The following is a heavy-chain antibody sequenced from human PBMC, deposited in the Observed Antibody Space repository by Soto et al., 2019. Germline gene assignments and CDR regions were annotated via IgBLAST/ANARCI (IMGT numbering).Heavy chain of an antibody. CDR3: ARDPYRRRDILTGYWYYFDY. CDR2: ISAYNGNT. Sequence: ASVKVSCKASGYTFTSYGISWVRQAPGQGLEWMGWISAYNGNTNYAQKLQGRVTMTTDTSTSTAYMELRSLRSDDTAVYYCARDPYRRRDILTGYWYYFDYWGQGTLVTVSS. D-gene: IGHD3-9*01. J-gene: IGHJ4*02. CDR1: GYTFTSYG. V-gene: IGHV1-18*01.